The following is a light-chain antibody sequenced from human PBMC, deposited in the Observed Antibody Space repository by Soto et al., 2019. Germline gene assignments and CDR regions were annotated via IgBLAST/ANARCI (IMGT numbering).Light chain of an antibody. V-gene: IGKV1-6*01. CDR1: EDIGND. CDR2: AVS. Sequence: AIQMTQSPSSLSASVGDRVTITCRASEDIGNDLGWFQQKPGKAPKLLIYAVSNLQTGVPSRFSGSGSGTEFTLTISSLQPEDFGTYYCQQDSDYPFTFGPGNKVDIK. J-gene: IGKJ3*01. CDR3: QQDSDYPFT.